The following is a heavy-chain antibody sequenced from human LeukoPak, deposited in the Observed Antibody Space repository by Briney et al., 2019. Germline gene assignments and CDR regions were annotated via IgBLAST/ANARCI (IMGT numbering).Heavy chain of an antibody. CDR2: IYTSGST. J-gene: IGHJ3*02. CDR3: ARDLSGCSSTSCSFDI. Sequence: TSETLSLTCTVSGGSISSYYWSWIRQPPGKGLEWIGRIYTSGSTNYNPSLKSRVTMSVDTSKNQFSLKLSSVTAADTAVYYCARDLSGCSSTSCSFDIWGQGTMVTVSS. V-gene: IGHV4-4*07. CDR1: GGSISSYY. D-gene: IGHD2-2*01.